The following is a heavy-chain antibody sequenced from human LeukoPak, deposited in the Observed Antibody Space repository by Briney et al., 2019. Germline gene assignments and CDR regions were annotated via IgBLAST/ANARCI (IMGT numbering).Heavy chain of an antibody. Sequence: ASVKISCNASGGTFSSYAISWVRQAPGQGLEWMGRIIPILGIASYAQKFQGRVTITADKSTSTAYMELSSLRSEDTAVYYCARRSRGSGYDLDYWGQGTLVTVSS. CDR2: IIPILGIA. V-gene: IGHV1-69*04. J-gene: IGHJ4*02. CDR3: ARRSRGSGYDLDY. D-gene: IGHD5-12*01. CDR1: GGTFSSYA.